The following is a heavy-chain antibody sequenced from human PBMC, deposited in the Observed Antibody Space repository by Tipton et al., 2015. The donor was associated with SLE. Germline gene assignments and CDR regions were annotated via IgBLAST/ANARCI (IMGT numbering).Heavy chain of an antibody. V-gene: IGHV4-34*01. Sequence: TLSLTCAVYNGSFSDYYWTWVRQPPGKGLEWLGEIHRSGNTNYNPSLKSRVIISVDTSKNQFSLKLSSMTAADTAVYYCARGDYGTKPGFDYWGQGTLVTVST. CDR2: IHRSGNT. CDR1: NGSFSDYY. J-gene: IGHJ4*02. CDR3: ARGDYGTKPGFDY. D-gene: IGHD4-17*01.